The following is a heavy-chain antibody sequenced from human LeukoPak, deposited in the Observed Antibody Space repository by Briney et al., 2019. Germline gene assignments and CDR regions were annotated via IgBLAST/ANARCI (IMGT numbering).Heavy chain of an antibody. V-gene: IGHV6-1*01. J-gene: IGHJ4*02. CDR1: GDSVSSNSAA. CDR2: TYYRSKWYN. Sequence: SQTLSLTCAISGDSVSSNSAAWNWIRQSPSRGLEWLGRTYYRSKWYNDYAVSVKSRITINPDTSKNQFSLQLNSVTPEDTAVYYCARGVSLPYCSSTSCRLNFDYWGQGTLVTVSS. CDR3: ARGVSLPYCSSTSCRLNFDY. D-gene: IGHD2-2*01.